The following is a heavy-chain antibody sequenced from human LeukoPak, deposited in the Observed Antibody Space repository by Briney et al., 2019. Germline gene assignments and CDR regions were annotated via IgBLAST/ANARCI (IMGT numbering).Heavy chain of an antibody. CDR2: IWYNGSKK. Sequence: GRSLRLSCAASGFTFSDHGMHWVRQAPGKGLEGVAIIWYNGSKKYYAESVKGRFTISRDNSKNTLYLQMSSLRAEDTAVYYCARDPYGSGAGYFDYGGQGTLVTVPA. CDR1: GFTFSDHG. D-gene: IGHD3-10*01. V-gene: IGHV3-33*01. CDR3: ARDPYGSGAGYFDY. J-gene: IGHJ4*02.